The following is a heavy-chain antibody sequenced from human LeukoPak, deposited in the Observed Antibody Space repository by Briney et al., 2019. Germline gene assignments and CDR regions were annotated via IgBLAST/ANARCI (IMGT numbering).Heavy chain of an antibody. CDR1: GDSISRYY. V-gene: IGHV4-59*12. CDR3: ARSRQGIQLWLLRYFDL. CDR2: IYYTGTT. Sequence: RTSETLSLTCTVSGDSISRYYWSWIRQPPGKGLEWIGYIYYTGTTNYNPSLKSRVTITVDTSKNQFSLKLSSVTAADTAVYYCARSRQGIQLWLLRYFDLWGRGTLVTVSS. D-gene: IGHD5-18*01. J-gene: IGHJ2*01.